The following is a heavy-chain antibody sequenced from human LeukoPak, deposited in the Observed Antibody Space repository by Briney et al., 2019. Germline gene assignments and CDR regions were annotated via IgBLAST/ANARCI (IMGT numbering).Heavy chain of an antibody. CDR3: ARRRRDTAMDASDY. V-gene: IGHV3-23*01. Sequence: GGSLRLSCAASGFTFSDYYMSWIRQAPGKGLEWVSAISGSGGSTYYADSVKGRFTISRDNSKNTLYLQMNSLRAEDTAVYYCARRRRDTAMDASDYWGQGTLVTVSS. CDR2: ISGSGGST. J-gene: IGHJ4*02. CDR1: GFTFSDYY. D-gene: IGHD5-18*01.